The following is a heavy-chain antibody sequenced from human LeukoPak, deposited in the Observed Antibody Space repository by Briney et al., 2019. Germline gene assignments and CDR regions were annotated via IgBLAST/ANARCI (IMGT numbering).Heavy chain of an antibody. CDR1: GFTFSSYE. CDR2: IDTSDSTI. D-gene: IGHD2-15*01. J-gene: IGHJ4*02. Sequence: GGSLRLSCAASGFTFSSYEMNWVRQAPGKGLEWVSYIDTSDSTIYYADSVKGRFTNSRDNAKNSLYLQMHNLRAEDTALYYCARDGGWGYYFDYWGQGTRVTVSS. V-gene: IGHV3-48*03. CDR3: ARDGGWGYYFDY.